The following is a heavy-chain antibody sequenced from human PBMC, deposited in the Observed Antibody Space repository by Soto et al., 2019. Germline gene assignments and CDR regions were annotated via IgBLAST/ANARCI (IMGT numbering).Heavy chain of an antibody. Sequence: QVQLQESGPGLVKPSGTLSLTCAVSGGSISSSNWWSWVRQPPGKGLEWIGEIYHSGSTNYNPSLKSRVPISVDKSKNQFSLKLSSVTAADTAVYYCARELSGDGSGSYVYYYGMDVWGQGTTVTVSS. V-gene: IGHV4-4*02. CDR1: GGSISSSNW. D-gene: IGHD3-10*01. CDR3: ARELSGDGSGSYVYYYGMDV. CDR2: IYHSGST. J-gene: IGHJ6*02.